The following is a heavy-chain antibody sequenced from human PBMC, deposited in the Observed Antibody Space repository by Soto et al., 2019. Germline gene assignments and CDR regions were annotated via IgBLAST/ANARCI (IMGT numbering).Heavy chain of an antibody. CDR1: GFSLSSSGEG. Sequence: QITLKESGPTQVKATQTLTLTCVVSGFSLSSSGEGVGWFRQPPGQALEWLALIYWDDDKRFRPSLKNRLNITKDISKNQVVLTMTNMAPLDTATYYCARGRRHFDNWGPGTLVTVSS. CDR3: ARGRRHFDN. J-gene: IGHJ4*02. D-gene: IGHD3-10*01. V-gene: IGHV2-5*02. CDR2: IYWDDDK.